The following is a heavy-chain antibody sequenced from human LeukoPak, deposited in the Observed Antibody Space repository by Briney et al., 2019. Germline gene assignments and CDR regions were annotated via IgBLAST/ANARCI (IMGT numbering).Heavy chain of an antibody. CDR3: ARTLRFFRFLDV. J-gene: IGHJ6*02. D-gene: IGHD3-3*01. CDR2: INPSGGST. CDR1: GYTFTSYY. V-gene: IGHV1-46*01. Sequence: ASVKVSCKASGYTFTSYYMHWVRQAPGQGLEWMGIINPSGGSTSYAQKFQGRVTMTRDTSTSTVYMELNSLRAEDTAVYYCARTLRFFRFLDVWGQGTTVTVSS.